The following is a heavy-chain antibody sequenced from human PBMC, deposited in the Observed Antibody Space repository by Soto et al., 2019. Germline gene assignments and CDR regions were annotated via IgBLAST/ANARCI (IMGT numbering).Heavy chain of an antibody. CDR3: AIKLDYYDY. CDR1: GYTLTDLS. V-gene: IGHV1-24*01. CDR2: FDPEEGKT. J-gene: IGHJ4*02. D-gene: IGHD1-26*01. Sequence: ASVKVSCKVSGYTLTDLSMHWVRQAPGKGLEWMGGFDPEEGKTVYAQRFQGRLTMTGDTSTDTRYMELHSLTSDDTAVYYCAIKLDYYDYWGQGTLVTVSS.